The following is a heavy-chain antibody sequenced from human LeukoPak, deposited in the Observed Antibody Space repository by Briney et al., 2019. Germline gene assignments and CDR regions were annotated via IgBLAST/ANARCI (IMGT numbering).Heavy chain of an antibody. V-gene: IGHV3-48*04. Sequence: GGSLRLSCVASGFTFSNYWMTWVRQAPGKGLEWVSYISSSGNTIYYADSVKGRFTISRDNAGNSLYLQMNSLRAEDTAIYYCARELYPYGMDVWGQGTTVTVS. J-gene: IGHJ6*02. D-gene: IGHD2-8*01. CDR2: ISSSGNTI. CDR1: GFTFSNYW. CDR3: ARELYPYGMDV.